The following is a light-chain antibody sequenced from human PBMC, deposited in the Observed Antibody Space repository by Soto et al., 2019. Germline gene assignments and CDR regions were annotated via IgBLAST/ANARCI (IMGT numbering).Light chain of an antibody. Sequence: EIVLTQSPGTLSLSPGERATLSCRASQSVGDTYLAWYQQKPGRAPRLLIQAASLRATGIPDRFSGSGSGTDFTLTISRLEPEDCAVYFCQQYAGSPRTFGQGTKVEIK. V-gene: IGKV3-20*01. CDR2: AAS. J-gene: IGKJ1*01. CDR1: QSVGDTY. CDR3: QQYAGSPRT.